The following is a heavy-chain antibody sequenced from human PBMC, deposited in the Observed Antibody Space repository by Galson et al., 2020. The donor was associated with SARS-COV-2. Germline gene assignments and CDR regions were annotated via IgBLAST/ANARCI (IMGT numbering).Heavy chain of an antibody. CDR2: IYSEGSST. Sequence: ALHGESLKISCAASGFTFSSSWMHWVRQAPGKGLVWVSRIYSEGSSTSYADSVKGRFTISGDNAKNTLYLQMNSLRAEDTAVYYCARGDMGNDYFDYWGQGTTVIVSS. D-gene: IGHD7-27*01. CDR1: GFTFSSSW. J-gene: IGHJ4*03. V-gene: IGHV3-74*01. CDR3: ARGDMGNDYFDY.